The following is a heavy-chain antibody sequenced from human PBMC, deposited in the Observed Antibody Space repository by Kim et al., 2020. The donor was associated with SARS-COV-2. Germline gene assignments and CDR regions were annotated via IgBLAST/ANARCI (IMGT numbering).Heavy chain of an antibody. CDR1: GGSISSGGYY. J-gene: IGHJ6*02. V-gene: IGHV4-31*03. CDR3: ARDPLKNRVPLGYYYYYGMDV. CDR2: IYYSGST. Sequence: SETLSLTCTVSGGSISSGGYYWSWIRQHPGQGLEWIGYIYYSGSTYYNPSLKSRVTISVDTSKNQFSLKLSSVTAADTAVYYCARDPLKNRVPLGYYYYYGMDVWGQGTPVTVSS.